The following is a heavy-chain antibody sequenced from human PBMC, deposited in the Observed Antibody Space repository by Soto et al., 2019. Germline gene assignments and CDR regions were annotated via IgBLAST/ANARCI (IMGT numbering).Heavy chain of an antibody. V-gene: IGHV1-24*01. CDR2: FDLENGET. D-gene: IGHD3-10*01. CDR1: GYTLTELS. J-gene: IGHJ4*02. Sequence: ASVKVSCKVSGYTLTELSIHWGRQAPGEGLEWMGGFDLENGETIYAQRFQGRVTMTEESSADTPYMELRRLRSEDTAVYYCAREVRRSNQFDHWGQGTMVTVSS. CDR3: AREVRRSNQFDH.